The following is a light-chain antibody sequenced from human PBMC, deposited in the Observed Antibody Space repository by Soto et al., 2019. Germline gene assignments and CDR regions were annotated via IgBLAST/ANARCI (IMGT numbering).Light chain of an antibody. Sequence: EIVMTQYPLSLLVTPEEPASISCRSSQSLLHSNGYNYLDWYLQKPGQSPQLLIYLGSNRASGVPDRFSGSGSGTYFTLKISRVEAEDVGVYYFMQALQTPTFGGGTKLEIK. J-gene: IGKJ4*01. CDR3: MQALQTPT. CDR1: QSLLHSNGYNY. CDR2: LGS. V-gene: IGKV2-28*01.